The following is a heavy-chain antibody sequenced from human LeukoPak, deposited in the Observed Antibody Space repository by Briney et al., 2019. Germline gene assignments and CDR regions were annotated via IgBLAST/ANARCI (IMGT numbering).Heavy chain of an antibody. J-gene: IGHJ6*02. CDR3: ARTNGDYYYGMDV. CDR1: GYSFTSYW. CDR2: IYPGDSDT. D-gene: IGHD4-17*01. V-gene: IGHV5-51*01. Sequence: GESLKISCKGSGYSFTSYWIGWVRQMPGKGLEWMGTIYPGDSDTRYSPSFQGQVTISADKSISTAYLQWSSLKASDTAMYYCARTNGDYYYGMDVWGQGTTVTVSS.